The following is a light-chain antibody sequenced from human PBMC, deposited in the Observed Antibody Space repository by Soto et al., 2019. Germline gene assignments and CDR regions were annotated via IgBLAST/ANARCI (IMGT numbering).Light chain of an antibody. CDR1: SSDVGGYNY. CDR2: EVS. CDR3: SSYTSSSTLV. Sequence: QSALTQPASVSGSPGQSITISCTGTSSDVGGYNYVSWYQQHTGKAHKLMIYEVSNRPSGVSNRFSGSKSGNTASLTISGLQAEDEADYYCSSYTSSSTLVFGGGTKLTVL. J-gene: IGLJ2*01. V-gene: IGLV2-14*01.